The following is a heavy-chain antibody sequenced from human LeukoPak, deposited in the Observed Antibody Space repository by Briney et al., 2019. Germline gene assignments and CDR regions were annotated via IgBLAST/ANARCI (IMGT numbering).Heavy chain of an antibody. CDR1: GGSISSSSYC. J-gene: IGHJ6*03. Sequence: NASETLSLTCTVSGGSISSSSYCWGWLRQPPGKGLEWIGNIYYSGSTYYNPSLKSRVTISVDTSKNQFSLKLSSVTAADTAVYYCATQMYYYYYMDVWGKGTTVTVSS. V-gene: IGHV4-39*01. CDR3: ATQMYYYYYMDV. CDR2: IYYSGST.